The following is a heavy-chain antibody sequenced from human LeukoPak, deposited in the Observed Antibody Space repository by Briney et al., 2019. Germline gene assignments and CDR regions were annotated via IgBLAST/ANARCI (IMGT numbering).Heavy chain of an antibody. D-gene: IGHD3-10*01. CDR1: GFTFSSYA. CDR3: AKDLDCYGAGSPDY. J-gene: IGHJ4*02. CDR2: ISGSGGST. V-gene: IGHV3-23*01. Sequence: GGSLRLSCAASGFTFSSYAMSWVRQAPGKGLEWVSAISGSGGSTYYADSVKGRFTISRDNSTNTLYLQMNRLRAEDTDVYDCAKDLDCYGAGSPDYWGQGTLVTVSS.